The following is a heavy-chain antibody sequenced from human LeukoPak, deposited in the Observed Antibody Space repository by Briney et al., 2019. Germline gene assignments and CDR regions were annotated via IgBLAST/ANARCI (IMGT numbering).Heavy chain of an antibody. Sequence: GGSLRLSCAASGFTFSSYAMSWVRQAPGKGLGWVSAISGSGGSTYYADSVKGRFTISRDNSKNTLYLQMNSLRAKDTAVYYCAKDWGYYDSSGYHQDDYWGQGTLVTVSS. D-gene: IGHD3-22*01. J-gene: IGHJ4*02. CDR2: ISGSGGST. CDR1: GFTFSSYA. V-gene: IGHV3-23*01. CDR3: AKDWGYYDSSGYHQDDY.